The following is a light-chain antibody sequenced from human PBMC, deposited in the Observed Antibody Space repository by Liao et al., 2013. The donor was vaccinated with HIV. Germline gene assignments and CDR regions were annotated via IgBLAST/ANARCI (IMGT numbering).Light chain of an antibody. J-gene: IGLJ3*02. CDR2: KDS. CDR3: HSPDTRGALEV. CDR1: ALPKQF. Sequence: SYELTQPPSVSVSPGQTARITCSGHALPKQFAYWYQQKSGQAPVMVIYKDSERPSGIPERFSGSNSGTTVTLTISGVQAEDEADYYCHSPDTRGALEVFGGGTRLTVL. V-gene: IGLV3-25*03.